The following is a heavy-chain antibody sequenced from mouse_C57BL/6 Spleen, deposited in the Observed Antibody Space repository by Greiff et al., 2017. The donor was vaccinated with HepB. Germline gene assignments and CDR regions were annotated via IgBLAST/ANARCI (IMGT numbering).Heavy chain of an antibody. J-gene: IGHJ1*03. CDR1: GFTFTDYY. Sequence: EVKLVESGPVLVKPGPSVKISCKASGFTFTDYYMHWVKQSHGKSLEWIGLVYPYNGGTSYNQKFKGKATLTVDTSSSTAYMELNSLTSEDSAVYYCARLLLRTSAFDVWGTGTTVTVSS. CDR2: VYPYNGGT. V-gene: IGHV1-36*01. D-gene: IGHD1-1*01. CDR3: ARLLLRTSAFDV.